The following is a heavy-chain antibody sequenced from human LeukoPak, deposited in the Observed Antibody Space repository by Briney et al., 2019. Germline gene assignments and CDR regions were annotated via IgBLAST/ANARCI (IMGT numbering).Heavy chain of an antibody. CDR1: GFTFSSYE. J-gene: IGHJ4*02. D-gene: IGHD3-9*01. CDR3: ANLDWLLDY. CDR2: TSSSGSTI. V-gene: IGHV3-48*03. Sequence: GGSLRLSCAASGFTFSSYEMNWVRQAPGKGLEWVSYTSSSGSTIYYADSVKGRFTISRDNAKNSLYLQMNSLRAEDTAVYYCANLDWLLDYWGQGTLVTVSS.